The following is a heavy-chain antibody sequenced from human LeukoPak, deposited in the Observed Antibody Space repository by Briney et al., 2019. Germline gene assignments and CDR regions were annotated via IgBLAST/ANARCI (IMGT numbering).Heavy chain of an antibody. CDR2: INPHSGGT. D-gene: IGHD3-22*01. Sequence: ASVKVSSKASGYTFTSYAMNWVRQAPGQGLEWMGWINPHSGGTNYAQKFQGRVTMTRDTSITTGYMELSRLTSDDTAVYYCARGEQKAYYYDSSGYLGDYWGQGTLVTVSS. V-gene: IGHV1-2*02. CDR3: ARGEQKAYYYDSSGYLGDY. J-gene: IGHJ4*02. CDR1: GYTFTSYA.